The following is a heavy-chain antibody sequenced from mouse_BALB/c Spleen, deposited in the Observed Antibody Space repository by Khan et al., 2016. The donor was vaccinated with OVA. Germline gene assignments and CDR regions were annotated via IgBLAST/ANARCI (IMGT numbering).Heavy chain of an antibody. J-gene: IGHJ1*01. CDR3: ARAGYYPYFDV. CDR2: IHYSGST. D-gene: IGHD2-3*01. V-gene: IGHV3-1*02. CDR1: GYSITSGYN. Sequence: EVQLQESGPDLVKPSQSLSLTCTVTGYSITSGYNWHWLRQFPGDKLEWMGYIHYSGSTNYSPSLKSRISITRDTSRNQFFLQLNSVTTEDTATYYCARAGYYPYFDVWGAGTTVTVSS.